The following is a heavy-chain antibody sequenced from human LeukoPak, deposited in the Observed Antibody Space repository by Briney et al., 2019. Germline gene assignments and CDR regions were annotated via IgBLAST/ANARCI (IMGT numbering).Heavy chain of an antibody. CDR2: LSGTGGST. CDR1: GFTFSSNG. CDR3: AKFRANYYDSSGYGCFDY. D-gene: IGHD3-22*01. V-gene: IGHV3-23*01. J-gene: IGHJ4*02. Sequence: PGGSLRLSCAASGFTFSSNGMSWVRQAPGKGLEWVSSLSGTGGSTYYADSVKGRLTVSRDNSRNMLYLEMNSLRAEDTAVYYCAKFRANYYDSSGYGCFDYWGQGVLVTVSS.